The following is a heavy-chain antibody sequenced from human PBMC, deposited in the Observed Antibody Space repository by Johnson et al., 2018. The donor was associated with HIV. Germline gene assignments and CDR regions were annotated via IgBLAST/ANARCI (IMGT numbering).Heavy chain of an antibody. D-gene: IGHD1-7*01. CDR2: ISGSGGST. V-gene: IGHV3-11*01. CDR1: GFTFSDYY. CDR3: ARPVTGTNIFDM. J-gene: IGHJ3*02. Sequence: QVQLVESGGGLVKPGGSLRLSCAASGFTFSDYYMSWIRQAPGKGLEWVSAISGSGGSTGYAASVTGRFTISRDNANNSLYLQMNSLRGEDTALYYCARPVTGTNIFDMWGQGTMVTVSS.